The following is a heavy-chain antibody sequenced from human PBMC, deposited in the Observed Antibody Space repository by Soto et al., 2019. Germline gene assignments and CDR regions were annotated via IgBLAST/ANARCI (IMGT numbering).Heavy chain of an antibody. V-gene: IGHV4-31*03. D-gene: IGHD4-17*01. CDR3: ARSYGDYRDFDY. J-gene: IGHJ4*02. Sequence: QVQLQESGPGLVKPSQTLSLTCTVSVGSISSGCYYWSWIRQHPGKGLEWIGYIYYSGSTYYNPSLKSRVTISVDTSTNQFALKLSSVTAADTAVYYCARSYGDYRDFDYWGQGTLVTVSS. CDR1: VGSISSGCYY. CDR2: IYYSGST.